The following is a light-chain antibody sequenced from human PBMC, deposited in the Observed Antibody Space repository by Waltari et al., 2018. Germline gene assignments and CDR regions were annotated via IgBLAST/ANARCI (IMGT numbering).Light chain of an antibody. V-gene: IGLV2-14*03. Sequence: QSALTQPASVSGSPGQSITISCTGTSSDIGRYNYVSWFPQRPGKAPKLMIYDVTNRPSGLSNRFSGSKSGNTASLTISGLQTEDEADYYCSSFTSSSSWVFGGGTRLTVL. CDR2: DVT. J-gene: IGLJ3*02. CDR3: SSFTSSSSWV. CDR1: SSDIGRYNY.